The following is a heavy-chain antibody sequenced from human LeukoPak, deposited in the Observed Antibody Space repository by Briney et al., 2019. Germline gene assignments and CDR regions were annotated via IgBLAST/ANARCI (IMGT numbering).Heavy chain of an antibody. CDR1: GFSLTTSGVA. CDR3: AYKAPTGWYQA. Sequence: ESGPTLVKPTQTLTLTCTFSGFSLTTSGVAVGWIRQPPGRALEWLTLIYWDDDKRHSPSLKSRLTVTKDTSKNQVVLTVTNMDPVDTATYYCAYKAPTGWYQAWGQGTRVTVSS. J-gene: IGHJ4*02. D-gene: IGHD6-19*01. V-gene: IGHV2-5*02. CDR2: IYWDDDK.